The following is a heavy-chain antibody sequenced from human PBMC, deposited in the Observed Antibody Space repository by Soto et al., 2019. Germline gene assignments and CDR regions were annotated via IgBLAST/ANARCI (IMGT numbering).Heavy chain of an antibody. CDR2: ISWNSGSI. CDR1: GFTFDDYA. CDR3: AKGLGGYYYYYYMDV. J-gene: IGHJ6*03. Sequence: EVQLVESGGGLVQPGRSLRLSCAASGFTFDDYAMHWVRQAPGKGLEWVSGISWNSGSIGYADSVKGRFTISRDNAKNSLYLQMNSLRAEDTALYYCAKGLGGYYYYYYMDVWGKGTTVTVSS. D-gene: IGHD1-26*01. V-gene: IGHV3-9*01.